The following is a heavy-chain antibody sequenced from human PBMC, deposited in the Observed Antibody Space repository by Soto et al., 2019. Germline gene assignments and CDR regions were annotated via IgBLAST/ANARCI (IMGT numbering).Heavy chain of an antibody. CDR3: AKGLESYDYVWGSYRPDALGY. J-gene: IGHJ4*02. CDR1: GFTFSSYG. V-gene: IGHV3-30*18. CDR2: ISYDGSNK. D-gene: IGHD3-16*02. Sequence: QVQLVESGGGVVQPGRSLRLSCAASGFTFSSYGMHWVRQAPGKGLEWVAVISYDGSNKYYADSVKGRFTISRDNSKNTLYLQMNSLRAEDTAVYYCAKGLESYDYVWGSYRPDALGYWGQGTLVTVSS.